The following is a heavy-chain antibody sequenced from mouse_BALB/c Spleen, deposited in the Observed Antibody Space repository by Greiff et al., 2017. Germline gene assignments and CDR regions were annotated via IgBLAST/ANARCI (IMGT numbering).Heavy chain of an antibody. D-gene: IGHD2-1*01. CDR1: GFTFSSYT. CDR3: TRGYGNYEMFAY. J-gene: IGHJ3*01. CDR2: ISSGGSYT. Sequence: EVMLVESGGGLVKPGGSLKLSCAASGFTFSSYTMSWVRQTPEKRLEWVATISSGGSYTYYPDSVKGRFTISRDKAKNTLYLQMSSLKSEDTAMYYCTRGYGNYEMFAYWGQGTLVTVSA. V-gene: IGHV5-6-4*01.